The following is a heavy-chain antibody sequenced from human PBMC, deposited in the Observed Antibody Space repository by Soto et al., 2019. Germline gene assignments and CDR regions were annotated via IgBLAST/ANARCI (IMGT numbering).Heavy chain of an antibody. CDR2: RYYSGNT. D-gene: IGHD2-15*01. J-gene: IGHJ4*02. V-gene: IGHV4-59*01. Sequence: SETLSLTCTVSGGSISPFYWSWVRQPPGKGLEWIDYRYYSGNTNYNPSLKSRVTISVDSSKNHVSLSLTSVTAADTAVYYCARVGGVAARDFDYWGQGTVVNVFS. CDR3: ARVGGVAARDFDY. CDR1: GGSISPFY.